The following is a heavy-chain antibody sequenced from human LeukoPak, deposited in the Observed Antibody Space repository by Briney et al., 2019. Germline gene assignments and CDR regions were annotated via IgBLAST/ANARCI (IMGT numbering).Heavy chain of an antibody. CDR3: ARPLVTSNHNSPYYGTDV. J-gene: IGHJ6*02. V-gene: IGHV4-59*08. D-gene: IGHD2-21*02. Sequence: SETLSLTCTVSGGSISSYYWSWIRQPPGKGLEWIGYIYYSGSTNYNPSLKSRVTISVDTSKNQFSLKLSSVTAADTAVYYCARPLVTSNHNSPYYGTDVWGQGTTVTVSS. CDR1: GGSISSYY. CDR2: IYYSGST.